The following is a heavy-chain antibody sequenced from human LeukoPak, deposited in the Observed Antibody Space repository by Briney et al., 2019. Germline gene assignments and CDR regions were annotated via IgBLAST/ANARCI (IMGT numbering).Heavy chain of an antibody. D-gene: IGHD6-6*01. J-gene: IGHJ4*02. CDR3: ANRGSSISLR. V-gene: IGHV3-48*01. Sequence: GGSLRLSCAASGFTFSSYSMNWVRQAPGKGLEWVSSISSSGSTIYYADSVKGRFTISRDNSKNTLYLQMNSLRAEDTAVYYCANRGSSISLRWGQGTLVTVSS. CDR2: ISSSGSTI. CDR1: GFTFSSYS.